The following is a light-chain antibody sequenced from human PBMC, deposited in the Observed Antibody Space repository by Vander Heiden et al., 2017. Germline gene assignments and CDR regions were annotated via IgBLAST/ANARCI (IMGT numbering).Light chain of an antibody. V-gene: IGKV3-15*01. J-gene: IGKJ5*01. CDR2: SPS. CDR3: QQYAKWPPST. Sequence: IVTTQSPVTVSASPGERVTLSCRASQSVGNNLAWYHHNPGQAPRLLIHSPSTRATGVPARFSGSGSGTDFTFTISSLQSEDFGVYYCQQYAKWPPSTFGPGTRLEIK. CDR1: QSVGNN.